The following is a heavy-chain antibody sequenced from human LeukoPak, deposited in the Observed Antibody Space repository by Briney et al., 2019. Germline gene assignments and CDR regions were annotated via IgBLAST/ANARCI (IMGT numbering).Heavy chain of an antibody. Sequence: ASVKLSCKAPGYTFTSYGISWVRQAPGPQLEGMGWMSACNGNTSYAKKLQGRVTMTTGRSTSTAYMELRSLRSDDTAVYYCARGPYYYDSSGYDFWAFDIWGQGTMVTVSS. CDR1: GYTFTSYG. CDR3: ARGPYYYDSSGYDFWAFDI. J-gene: IGHJ3*02. V-gene: IGHV1-18*01. CDR2: MSACNGNT. D-gene: IGHD3-22*01.